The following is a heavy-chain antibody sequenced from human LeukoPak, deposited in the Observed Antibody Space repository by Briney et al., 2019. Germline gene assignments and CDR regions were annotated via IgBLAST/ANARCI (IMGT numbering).Heavy chain of an antibody. CDR3: AKGIAAAALDY. CDR1: GFTFSSYG. J-gene: IGHJ4*02. Sequence: GGSLRLSCAASGFTFSSYGMHWVRQAPGKGLEWVAVISYGGSNKYYADSVKGRFTISRDDSKNTLYLQMNSLRAEDTAVYYCAKGIAAAALDYWGQGTLVTVSS. CDR2: ISYGGSNK. V-gene: IGHV3-30*18. D-gene: IGHD6-13*01.